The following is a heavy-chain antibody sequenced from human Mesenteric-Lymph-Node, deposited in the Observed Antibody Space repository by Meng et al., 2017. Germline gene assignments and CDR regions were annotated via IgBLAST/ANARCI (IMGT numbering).Heavy chain of an antibody. J-gene: IGHJ4*02. CDR2: INSDGSST. Sequence: EVQLVESGGNLVQPGESLRLYGAASGFTFSNYWMHWVRQSPGKGLVWVSRINSDGSSTHYADSVKGRFTISVDNADNTLYLQMNSLRAEDTAVYYCTRDLIGDYGEHFDYWGQGTLVTVSS. CDR1: GFTFSNYW. CDR3: TRDLIGDYGEHFDY. V-gene: IGHV3-74*01. D-gene: IGHD4-17*01.